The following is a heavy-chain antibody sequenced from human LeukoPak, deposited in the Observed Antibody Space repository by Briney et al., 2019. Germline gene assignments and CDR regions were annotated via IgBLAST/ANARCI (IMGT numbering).Heavy chain of an antibody. J-gene: IGHJ6*03. CDR2: IIPIFGTA. Sequence: GASVKVSCKASGGTFSSYAISWVRQAPGQGLEWMGGIIPIFGTANYAQKFQGRVTITADESTSTAYMELSSLRSEDTAVYYCARSFGYSYGYRYMDVWGKGTTVTVSS. CDR3: ARSFGYSYGYRYMDV. V-gene: IGHV1-69*13. CDR1: GGTFSSYA. D-gene: IGHD5-18*01.